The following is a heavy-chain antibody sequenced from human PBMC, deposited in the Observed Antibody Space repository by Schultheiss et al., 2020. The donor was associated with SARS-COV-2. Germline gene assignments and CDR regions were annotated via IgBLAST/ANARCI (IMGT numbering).Heavy chain of an antibody. CDR2: IWYYGSKK. CDR1: GFTFSTYG. V-gene: IGHV3-33*01. Sequence: GESLKISCAASGFTFSTYGMHWVRQAPGKGLEWVAVIWYYGSKKYYADSVKGRFTISRDNSKNTLYLQMNSLRAEDTAVYYCAGSTGAPFDYWGQGTLVTVSS. D-gene: IGHD3-10*01. CDR3: AGSTGAPFDY. J-gene: IGHJ4*02.